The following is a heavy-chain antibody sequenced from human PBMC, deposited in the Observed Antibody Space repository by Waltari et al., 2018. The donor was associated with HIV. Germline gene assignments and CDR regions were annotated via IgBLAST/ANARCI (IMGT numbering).Heavy chain of an antibody. V-gene: IGHV4-4*07. Sequence: QVRLQESGPGLVRPSETLSLTCTVSGGSFTSYYWTWVRQAAGKGLEWIGRIYYTGNTNYNPSLKSRVTMSVDTYNNQFSLRLSSVTAADTAVYYCVRNLWFGEIRWFDPWGQGTLVTVSS. D-gene: IGHD3-10*01. J-gene: IGHJ5*02. CDR1: GGSFTSYY. CDR2: IYYTGNT. CDR3: VRNLWFGEIRWFDP.